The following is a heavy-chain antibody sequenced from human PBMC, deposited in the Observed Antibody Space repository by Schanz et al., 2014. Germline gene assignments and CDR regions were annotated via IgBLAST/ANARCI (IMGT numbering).Heavy chain of an antibody. D-gene: IGHD3-10*01. Sequence: VQLVESGGGVVQPGRSLRLSCAAYGFTFNSYAMTWVRQVPGKGLEWLSYIATSSSTRHYADSVKGRVTISRDNAKNSVSLQMRRLRVEDTAVYYCASGVHVSSLQKGLQFWGRGTLVIVSS. CDR1: GFTFNSYA. CDR2: IATSSSTR. CDR3: ASGVHVSSLQKGLQF. J-gene: IGHJ1*01. V-gene: IGHV3-48*01.